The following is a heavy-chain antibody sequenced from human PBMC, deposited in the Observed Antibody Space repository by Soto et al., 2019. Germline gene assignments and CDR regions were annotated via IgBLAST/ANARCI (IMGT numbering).Heavy chain of an antibody. D-gene: IGHD3-10*01. V-gene: IGHV4-30-4*01. CDR3: ARWSGVGVAGMDV. Sequence: QVQLQESGPRLVKPLQTLSLTCTVSGDSINSGDYYWSWIRQPPGSGLEWVGYSFYSGITDYNPSVKSRMTISMDTSKNQLSLRLNSVTAADTAVYFCARWSGVGVAGMDVWGQGTTVSVSS. CDR1: GDSINSGDYY. CDR2: SFYSGIT. J-gene: IGHJ6*02.